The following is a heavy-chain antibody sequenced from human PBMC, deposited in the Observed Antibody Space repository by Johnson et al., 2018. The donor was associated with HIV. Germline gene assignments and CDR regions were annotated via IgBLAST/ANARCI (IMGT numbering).Heavy chain of an antibody. J-gene: IGHJ3*02. CDR3: ARDILEWYGDYVRGAFDI. CDR1: GFTFSSYA. CDR2: ISYDGSNK. D-gene: IGHD3-3*01. Sequence: QVQLVESGGGVVQPGRSLRLSCAASGFTFSSYAMHWVRQAPGKGLEWMAVISYDGSNKYYADSVKRRFTISRDNSKNTLYLQINSLRAEDTAVYYCARDILEWYGDYVRGAFDIWGQGTMVTVSS. V-gene: IGHV3-30-3*01.